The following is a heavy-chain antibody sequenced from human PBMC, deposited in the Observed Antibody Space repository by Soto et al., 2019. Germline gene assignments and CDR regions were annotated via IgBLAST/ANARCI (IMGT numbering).Heavy chain of an antibody. CDR1: GFTFSSYA. CDR2: ISGSGDST. CDR3: AKECWMALWFGEFFDP. Sequence: PGGSLSLSCASSGFTFSSYAMSWVRPAPGKGLERVSAISGSGDSTYYADSVKGWFTISRDNSKNTLYLQMNSLRAEDTAVYYCAKECWMALWFGEFFDPWGQGTLVTVSS. D-gene: IGHD3-10*01. J-gene: IGHJ5*02. V-gene: IGHV3-23*01.